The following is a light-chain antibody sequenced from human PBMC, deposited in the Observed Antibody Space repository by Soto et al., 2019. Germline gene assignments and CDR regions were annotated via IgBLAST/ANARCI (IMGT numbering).Light chain of an antibody. Sequence: DIQMTQSPSTLSASVGDRVTITCRASQSISSWLAWYQQKPGKAPKLLICKASSLETGVPSRFSGSGSGTEFTLIISSLQPDDFASYYCQQYGSSSPWTFGQGTKVEIK. CDR1: QSISSW. V-gene: IGKV1-5*03. CDR3: QQYGSSSPWT. CDR2: KAS. J-gene: IGKJ1*01.